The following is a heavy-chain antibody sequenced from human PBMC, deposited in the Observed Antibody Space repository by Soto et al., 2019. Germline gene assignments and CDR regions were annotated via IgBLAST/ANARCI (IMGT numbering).Heavy chain of an antibody. CDR1: GFTVSGNY. CDR3: ARDGRLYYDFWTPLAGMDV. Sequence: EVQLVETGGGLIQPGGSLRLSCAASGFTVSGNYMSWVRQAPGKGLEWVSAIYSGGTTYYADSVKGRFTISRDNSKNTLYLPMNSLRAEDTAVYYCARDGRLYYDFWTPLAGMDVWGQGTTVTVSS. V-gene: IGHV3-53*02. CDR2: IYSGGTT. D-gene: IGHD3-3*01. J-gene: IGHJ6*02.